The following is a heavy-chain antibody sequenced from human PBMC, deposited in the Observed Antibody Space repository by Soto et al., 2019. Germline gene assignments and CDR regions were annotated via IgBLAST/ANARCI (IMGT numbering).Heavy chain of an antibody. V-gene: IGHV4-34*01. CDR3: ARVLIAGVTTD. CDR1: GGSFSGYY. J-gene: IGHJ4*02. D-gene: IGHD5-18*01. CDR2: SNHVGST. Sequence: QVQLQQWGAGLLKPSETLSLTCAVYGGSFSGYYWSWIRQPPGKGLEWIGESNHVGSTNYNPSLKSXXNXSXXPSKNQFALRLTSVTAADTAVYYCARVLIAGVTTDWGQGTLVIVSS.